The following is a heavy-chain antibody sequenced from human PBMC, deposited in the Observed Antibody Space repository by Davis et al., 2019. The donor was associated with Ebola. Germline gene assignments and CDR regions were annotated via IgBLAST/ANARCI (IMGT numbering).Heavy chain of an antibody. D-gene: IGHD3-10*01. V-gene: IGHV3-9*01. CDR3: AKDIGYGSGNFDY. CDR2: ISWNSGSI. J-gene: IGHJ4*02. CDR1: GFTFDDYA. Sequence: PGGSLRLSCAASGFTFDDYAMHWVRQAPGKGLEWVSGISWNSGSIGYADSVKGRFTISRDNAKNSLYLQMNSLRAEDTALYYCAKDIGYGSGNFDYWGQGTLVTVSS.